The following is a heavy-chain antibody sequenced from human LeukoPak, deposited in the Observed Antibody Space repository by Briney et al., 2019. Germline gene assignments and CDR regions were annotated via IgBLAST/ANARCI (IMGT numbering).Heavy chain of an antibody. Sequence: GGSLRLSCAASGFTFSSYWMHWVRQAPGKGLVWVSRINSDGSSTSYADSVKGRFTISRDNAKNTLYLQMNSLRAEDTAVYYCARDRGGYCSGGSCLGSQPNWFDPWGQGTLVTVSS. V-gene: IGHV3-74*01. CDR2: INSDGSST. J-gene: IGHJ5*02. D-gene: IGHD2-15*01. CDR3: ARDRGGYCSGGSCLGSQPNWFDP. CDR1: GFTFSSYW.